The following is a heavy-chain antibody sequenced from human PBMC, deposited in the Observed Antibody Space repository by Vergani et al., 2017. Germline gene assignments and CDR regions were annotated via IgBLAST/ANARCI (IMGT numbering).Heavy chain of an antibody. J-gene: IGHJ5*02. CDR1: FDSIRNLY. Sequence: QVQLQESGPGLVKSSETLSLTCSVSFDSIRNLYCNWIRQPPGKGLEWIGSIHYSENTNYNPSLKTRVTNSVDTSKNQFSLTLTSVTAADTAVYYCASDTHSGRRGDRWGQGILVTVTS. V-gene: IGHV4-59*11. CDR2: IHYSENT. D-gene: IGHD6-19*01. CDR3: ASDTHSGRRGDR.